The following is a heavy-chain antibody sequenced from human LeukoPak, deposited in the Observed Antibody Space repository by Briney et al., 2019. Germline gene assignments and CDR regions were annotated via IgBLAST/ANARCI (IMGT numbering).Heavy chain of an antibody. CDR3: ARGPPYSYGYEEFDY. J-gene: IGHJ4*02. CDR1: GYTLTSYA. V-gene: IGHV1-3*01. Sequence: ASVKVSCKASGYTLTSYAMHWVRQAPGQRLEWMGWINAGNGNTKYSQKFQGRVTITRDTSASTAYMELSSLRSEDTAVYYCARGPPYSYGYEEFDYWGQGTLVTVSS. D-gene: IGHD5-18*01. CDR2: INAGNGNT.